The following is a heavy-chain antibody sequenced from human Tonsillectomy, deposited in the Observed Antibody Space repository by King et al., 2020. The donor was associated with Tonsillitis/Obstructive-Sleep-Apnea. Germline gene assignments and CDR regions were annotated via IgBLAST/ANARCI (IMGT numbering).Heavy chain of an antibody. D-gene: IGHD6-6*01. CDR2: INRGGST. V-gene: IGHV4-34*01. Sequence: VQLPQWGAGLLKPSETLSLTCAVYGGSFSGYYWTWIRQPPGKGLEWIGEINRGGSTNPNPSLKSRVTISVDTSKNQFSLKMRSMTAADTAVYYCARVGGLSSSSASDAFDVWGLGTMVTVSS. J-gene: IGHJ3*01. CDR1: GGSFSGYY. CDR3: ARVGGLSSSSASDAFDV.